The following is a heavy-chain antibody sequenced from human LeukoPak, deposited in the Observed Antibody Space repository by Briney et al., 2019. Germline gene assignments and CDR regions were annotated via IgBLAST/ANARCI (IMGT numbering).Heavy chain of an antibody. CDR3: ARLEQYHRGHFYYYMDV. D-gene: IGHD2-2*01. CDR1: GFTFCDYY. CDR2: MTSSGTTI. V-gene: IGHV3-11*01. J-gene: IGHJ6*03. Sequence: GGSLRLSCAASGFTFCDYYMTWIRQAPGKGLEWVSYMTSSGTTIYYADSVRGRLTISRDNAKKSLYLQMNSLRAEDTAVYYCARLEQYHRGHFYYYMDVWGKGTTVTVSS.